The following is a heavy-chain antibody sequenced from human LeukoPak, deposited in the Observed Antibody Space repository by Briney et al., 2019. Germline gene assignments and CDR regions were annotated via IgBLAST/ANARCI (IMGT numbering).Heavy chain of an antibody. CDR1: GGSISSSGYY. J-gene: IGHJ3*01. CDR2: IFYAGNT. CDR3: ARDSIPLAFDV. V-gene: IGHV4-39*02. Sequence: SETLSLTCTVSGGSISSSGYYWGWVRQPPGKGLEWIGTIFYAGNTYYNPSLKSRVTMSVDTPKNQFSLKLTSVTPADTAVYYCARDSIPLAFDVWGQGTMVAVSS. D-gene: IGHD3-3*02.